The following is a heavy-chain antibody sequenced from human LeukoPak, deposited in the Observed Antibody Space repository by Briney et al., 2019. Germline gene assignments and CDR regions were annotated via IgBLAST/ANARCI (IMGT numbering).Heavy chain of an antibody. CDR1: GFTFSSHG. J-gene: IGHJ3*02. CDR3: AKDTHSYPDDAFDI. Sequence: PGGSLRLSCAASGFTFSSHGMNWVRQAPGKGLEWVSGISPSGGITYYTDSVKGRFTISRDNSKNTQSLQMNSLRAEDTAVYYCAKDTHSYPDDAFDIWGQGTMVTVSS. CDR2: ISPSGGIT. V-gene: IGHV3-23*01.